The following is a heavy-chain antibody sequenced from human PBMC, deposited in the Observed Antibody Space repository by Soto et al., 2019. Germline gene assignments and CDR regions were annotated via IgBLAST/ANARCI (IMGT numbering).Heavy chain of an antibody. V-gene: IGHV3-23*01. CDR3: AKDGFWSGYYSVAGQINGFDY. CDR1: GFTFSSYA. CDR2: ISGSGGST. D-gene: IGHD3-3*01. J-gene: IGHJ4*02. Sequence: GGSLRLSCAASGFTFSSYAMSWVRQAPGKGLEWVSAISGSGGSTYYADSVKGRFTISRDNSKNTLYLQMNSLRAEDTAVYYCAKDGFWSGYYSVAGQINGFDYWGQGTLVTVSS.